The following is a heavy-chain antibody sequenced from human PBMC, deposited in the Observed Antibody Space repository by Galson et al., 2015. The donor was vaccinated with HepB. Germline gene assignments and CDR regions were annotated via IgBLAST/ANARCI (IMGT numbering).Heavy chain of an antibody. CDR2: TYYRSQWYN. V-gene: IGHV6-1*01. J-gene: IGHJ4*02. D-gene: IGHD3-22*01. Sequence: CAISGDSVSRKSTAWNWIRQSPSRGLEWLGRTYYRSQWYNDYAVSVKSRIRVNSDTSKNQFSLHLNSVTPDDTARYYCARQDYCYDSNCQGGGFDYWGQGTLVTVSS. CDR3: ARQDYCYDSNCQGGGFDY. CDR1: GDSVSRKSTA.